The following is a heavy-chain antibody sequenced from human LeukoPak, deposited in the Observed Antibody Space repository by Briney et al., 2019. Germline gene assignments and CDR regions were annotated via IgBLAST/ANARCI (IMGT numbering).Heavy chain of an antibody. Sequence: GGSLRLSCAASEFTFSSYSMNWVRQAPGKGLEWVSYISSRSNIISYADSVKGRFTISTDNAKNSLYPQMNSLRDEDTAVYYCARDYQWSFDYWGQGTLVTVSS. V-gene: IGHV3-48*02. CDR1: EFTFSSYS. CDR3: ARDYQWSFDY. D-gene: IGHD2-15*01. CDR2: ISSRSNII. J-gene: IGHJ4*02.